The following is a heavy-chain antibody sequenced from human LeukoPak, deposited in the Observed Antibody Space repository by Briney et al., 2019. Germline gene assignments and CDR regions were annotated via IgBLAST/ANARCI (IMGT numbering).Heavy chain of an antibody. Sequence: GGSLRLSCAVSGLTFSNHALSWVRQAPGKGLEWVSAISGRDKSTYYADSVKGRFTISRDNSKSTLYLQMSSLRAEDTAVYHCAKVTGTTNYWGQGTLATVSS. CDR3: AKVTGTTNY. CDR2: ISGRDKST. CDR1: GLTFSNHA. J-gene: IGHJ4*02. D-gene: IGHD1-1*01. V-gene: IGHV3-23*01.